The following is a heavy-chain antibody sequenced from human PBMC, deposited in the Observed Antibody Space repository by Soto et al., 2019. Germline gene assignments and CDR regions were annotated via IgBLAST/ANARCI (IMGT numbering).Heavy chain of an antibody. CDR3: ARESPPVDS. CDR1: GYTFTSYG. Sequence: QVQLVQSGAEVKKPGASVKVSCKASGYTFTSYGISWVRQAPGQGLEWMGWICAYNGNTKNAQTLQGGVALATDSSTRTADMELRILRSDDTAVYFCARESPPVDSWGQGTLVTVSS. CDR2: ICAYNGNT. V-gene: IGHV1-18*01. J-gene: IGHJ5*01.